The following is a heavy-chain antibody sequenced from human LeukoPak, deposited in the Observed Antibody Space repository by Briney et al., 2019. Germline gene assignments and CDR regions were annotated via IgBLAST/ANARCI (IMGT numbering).Heavy chain of an antibody. D-gene: IGHD4-17*01. Sequence: QSGGTLRLSCAASGFTFSSYGMSWVRQAPGKGLEWVSGISGSGGSTYYADSVRGRFTISRDSSKNTMYLQMNSLRSEDTAVYYCATDRTTVTTGFDYWGQGTLVTVSS. CDR1: GFTFSSYG. J-gene: IGHJ4*02. CDR3: ATDRTTVTTGFDY. V-gene: IGHV3-23*01. CDR2: ISGSGGST.